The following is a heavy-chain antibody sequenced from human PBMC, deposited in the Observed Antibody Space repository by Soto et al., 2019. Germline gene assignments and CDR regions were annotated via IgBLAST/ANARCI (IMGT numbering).Heavy chain of an antibody. V-gene: IGHV4-34*01. Sequence: PSETLSLTCAVYGGSFSCYYWSWIRQPPGKGLEWIGEINHSGSTNYNPSLKSRVTISVDTSKNQFSLKLSSVTAADTAVYYCARVGDYGDYELYYYYGMDVWGQGTTVTVS. CDR3: ARVGDYGDYELYYYYGMDV. CDR2: INHSGST. CDR1: GGSFSCYY. J-gene: IGHJ6*02. D-gene: IGHD4-17*01.